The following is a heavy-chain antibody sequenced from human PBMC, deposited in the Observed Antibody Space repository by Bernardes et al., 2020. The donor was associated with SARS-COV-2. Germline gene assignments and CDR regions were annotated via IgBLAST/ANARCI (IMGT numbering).Heavy chain of an antibody. CDR1: GFTFSGYW. CDR3: ARDGDGFFDY. J-gene: IGHJ4*02. D-gene: IGHD2-21*01. V-gene: IGHV3-7*01. CDR2: IKQNGSDK. Sequence: VGSLRLSCAASGFTFSGYWMSWVRQAPGKGLEWVSNIKQNGSDKYYVDSVKGRFTISRDNAKNSLYLQMNSLRAEDTAVYYCARDGDGFFDYLGQGTLVTVSP.